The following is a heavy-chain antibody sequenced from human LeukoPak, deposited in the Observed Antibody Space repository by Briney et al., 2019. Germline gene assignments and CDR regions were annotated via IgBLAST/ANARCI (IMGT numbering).Heavy chain of an antibody. Sequence: ASVKVSCKASGYTFTSYGISWVRQAPGQGLEWMEWISAYNGNTNYAQKLQGRVTMTTDTSTSTAYMELRSLRSDNTAVYYCARDLAVAGGKDWFDPWGPGTLVTVSS. CDR1: GYTFTSYG. V-gene: IGHV1-18*01. D-gene: IGHD6-19*01. CDR2: ISAYNGNT. CDR3: ARDLAVAGGKDWFDP. J-gene: IGHJ5*02.